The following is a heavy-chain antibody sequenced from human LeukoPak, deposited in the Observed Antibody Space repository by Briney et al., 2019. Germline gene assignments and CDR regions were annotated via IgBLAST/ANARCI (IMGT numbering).Heavy chain of an antibody. J-gene: IGHJ4*02. CDR2: ISGSGGST. CDR1: GFTFSSYG. D-gene: IGHD5-12*01. CDR3: AKDGERYSGYDRGDY. V-gene: IGHV3-23*01. Sequence: GGSLRLSCAASGFTFSSYGMSWVRQAPGKGLEWVSAISGSGGSTYYADSVKGRFTISRDNSKNTLYLQMNSLRAEDTAVYYCAKDGERYSGYDRGDYWGQGTLVTVSS.